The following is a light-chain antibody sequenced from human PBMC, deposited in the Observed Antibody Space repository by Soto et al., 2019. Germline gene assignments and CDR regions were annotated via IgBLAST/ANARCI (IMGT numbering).Light chain of an antibody. V-gene: IGKV3-20*01. CDR1: QSVSSSY. CDR2: GAS. J-gene: IGKJ1*01. Sequence: IVLNQSPATLSLSPGERATLSCRASQSVSSSYLAWYQQKPGQAPRLLIYGASSRATGIPDRFSGSGSGTDFTLTISRLEPEGFAVYYCQHYGSSWTFGQGTKVDIK. CDR3: QHYGSSWT.